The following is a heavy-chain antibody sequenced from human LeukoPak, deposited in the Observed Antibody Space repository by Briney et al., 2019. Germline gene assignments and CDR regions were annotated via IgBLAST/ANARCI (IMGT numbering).Heavy chain of an antibody. D-gene: IGHD4-17*01. J-gene: IGHJ4*02. Sequence: PGGSLRLSCAASEFTFSNYAMNWVRQAPGKGLEWVANINQDGSAQYYVECVKGRSTISRDNAKSSLFLQMNSLRGEDTAVYYCARVPATVKADYWGQGTLITVPS. CDR3: ARVPATVKADY. CDR1: EFTFSNYA. CDR2: INQDGSAQ. V-gene: IGHV3-7*04.